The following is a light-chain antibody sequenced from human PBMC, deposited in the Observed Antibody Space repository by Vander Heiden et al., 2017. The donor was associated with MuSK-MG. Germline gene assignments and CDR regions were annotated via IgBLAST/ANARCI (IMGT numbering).Light chain of an antibody. CDR3: RQTIQLPWT. V-gene: IGKV2D-29*01. J-gene: IGKJ1*01. CDR2: EGS. CDR1: QSLLHTDGRTY. Sequence: DIVLTQTPLSLSVTPGQPASISCKSSQSLLHTDGRTYLYWHLQKPGQPPQLLIYEGSNRVSGVPDRFSGSGSGTDFTLKISRVEAEDLGLYYCRQTIQLPWTFGQGTKVEIK.